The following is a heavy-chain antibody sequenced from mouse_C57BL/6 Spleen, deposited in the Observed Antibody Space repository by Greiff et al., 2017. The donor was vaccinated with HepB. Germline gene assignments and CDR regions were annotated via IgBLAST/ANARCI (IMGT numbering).Heavy chain of an antibody. CDR3: VRNPLYDYDRDYAMDY. CDR1: GFSFNTYA. D-gene: IGHD2-4*01. J-gene: IGHJ4*01. CDR2: IRSKSNNYAT. V-gene: IGHV10-1*01. Sequence: EVKVVESGGGLVQPKGSLKLSCAASGFSFNTYAMNWVRQAPGKGLEWVARIRSKSNNYATYYADSVKDRFTISRDDSESMLYLQMNNLKTEDTAMYYCVRNPLYDYDRDYAMDYWGQGTSVTVSS.